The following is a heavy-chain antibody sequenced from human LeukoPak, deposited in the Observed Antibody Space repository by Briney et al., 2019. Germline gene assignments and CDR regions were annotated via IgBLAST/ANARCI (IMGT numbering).Heavy chain of an antibody. CDR1: EFTFSDYY. J-gene: IGHJ4*02. CDR3: AREKYYASGILYYFDS. V-gene: IGHV3-11*04. Sequence: GGSLRLSCAASEFTFSDYYMSWIRQAPGKGLEWVSYISNSGSTIYYADSVKGRFTISRDNAKKSLYLQMNSLRAEDTAVYYCAREKYYASGILYYFDSWGQGTLVTVSS. D-gene: IGHD3-10*01. CDR2: ISNSGSTI.